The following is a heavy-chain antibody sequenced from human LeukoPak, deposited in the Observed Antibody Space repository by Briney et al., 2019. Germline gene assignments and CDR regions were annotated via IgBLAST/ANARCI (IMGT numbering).Heavy chain of an antibody. CDR1: GVSFSSYA. CDR2: ISSDGSNK. Sequence: GGSLRLSCAAPGVSFSSYAMHWVRQAPGKGLEWVAVISSDGSNKYYVDSVKGRFTISRDNSKNTLDLQMNSLRVEDTAVYYCARDRGGIGWYYFDYWGQGTLVTVSS. D-gene: IGHD6-19*01. CDR3: ARDRGGIGWYYFDY. J-gene: IGHJ4*02. V-gene: IGHV3-30-3*01.